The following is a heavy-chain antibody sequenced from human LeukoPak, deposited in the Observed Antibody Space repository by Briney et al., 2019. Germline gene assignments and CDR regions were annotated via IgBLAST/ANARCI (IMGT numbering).Heavy chain of an antibody. Sequence: GRSLRLSCAASGFEFNIYEIRCVSQAPRNEPEWISYISSSGRLVNYADSVKGRFTVSRDNAQKSLFLQMNGLRVEDTAMYYCARDSLHNYGGTGYGYYFDYWGQGTPVTVSS. V-gene: IGHV3-48*03. CDR3: ARDSLHNYGGTGYGYYFDY. J-gene: IGHJ4*02. D-gene: IGHD4/OR15-4a*01. CDR1: GFEFNIYE. CDR2: ISSSGRLV.